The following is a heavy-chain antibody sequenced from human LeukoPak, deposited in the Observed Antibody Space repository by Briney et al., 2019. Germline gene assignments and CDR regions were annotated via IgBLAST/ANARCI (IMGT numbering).Heavy chain of an antibody. D-gene: IGHD2/OR15-2a*01. Sequence: SETLSLTCTVSGGSISSYYWTWIRQPPGKGLEWIGYISYTGSTNCNPSHKSRVTISVDTSKNQFSLKLSSVTAADTAVYHCARLYAYKLDYWGQGTLVTVSS. J-gene: IGHJ4*02. CDR3: ARLYAYKLDY. V-gene: IGHV4-59*08. CDR2: ISYTGST. CDR1: GGSISSYY.